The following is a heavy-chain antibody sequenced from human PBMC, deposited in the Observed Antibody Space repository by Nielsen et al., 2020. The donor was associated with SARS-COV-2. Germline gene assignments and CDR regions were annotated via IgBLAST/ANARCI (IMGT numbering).Heavy chain of an antibody. J-gene: IGHJ6*03. CDR1: GFTFSSYW. CDR3: ARDGYSSGWYSFDYYYMDV. CDR2: IKQDGSEK. V-gene: IGHV3-7*05. Sequence: GGSLRLSCAASGFTFSSYWMSWVRQAPGKGLEWVANIKQDGSEKYYVDSVKGRFTISRDNAKNSLYLQMNSLRAEDTAVYYCARDGYSSGWYSFDYYYMDVWSKGTTVTVSS. D-gene: IGHD6-19*01.